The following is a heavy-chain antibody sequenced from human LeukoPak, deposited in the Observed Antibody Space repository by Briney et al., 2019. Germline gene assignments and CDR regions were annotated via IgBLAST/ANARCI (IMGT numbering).Heavy chain of an antibody. Sequence: SETLSLTCAVYGGSFSGYYWSWIRQPPGKGLEWIGEINHSGSTNYNPSLKSRVTISVDTSKNQFSLKLSSVTAADTAVYYCARGSPGYGSGWRYYYYYYMDVWGKGTTVTVSS. CDR1: GGSFSGYY. CDR2: INHSGST. D-gene: IGHD6-19*01. CDR3: ARGSPGYGSGWRYYYYYYMDV. V-gene: IGHV4-34*01. J-gene: IGHJ6*03.